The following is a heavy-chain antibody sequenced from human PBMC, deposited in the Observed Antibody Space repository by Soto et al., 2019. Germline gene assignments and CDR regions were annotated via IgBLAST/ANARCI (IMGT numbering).Heavy chain of an antibody. Sequence: SVKVSCKASGFTFSVSAMQWVLQARGQRLQWIGWIVVGSANTNYAQKFQERVSITRDMSTSTAYLELRSLRSEDTAVYYCAADSQYLKSSGDYQGRPALDYRGQGTLVTVAS. CDR2: IVVGSANT. CDR3: AADSQYLKSSGDYQGRPALDY. V-gene: IGHV1-58*02. J-gene: IGHJ4*02. CDR1: GFTFSVSA. D-gene: IGHD3-22*01.